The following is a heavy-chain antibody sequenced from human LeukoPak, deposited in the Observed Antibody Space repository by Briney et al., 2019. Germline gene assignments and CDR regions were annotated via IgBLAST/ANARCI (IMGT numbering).Heavy chain of an antibody. J-gene: IGHJ3*02. CDR2: ITSSSSYI. D-gene: IGHD2-15*01. CDR1: GFTFSSYS. Sequence: SGGSLRLSCAASGFTFSSYSMNWVRQAPGKGLEWVSSITSSSSYIYYADSVKGRFTISRDNAKNSLYLQMNSLGAEDTAVYYCARSGCSGGSCYYDSAFDIWGQGTMVTVSS. V-gene: IGHV3-21*01. CDR3: ARSGCSGGSCYYDSAFDI.